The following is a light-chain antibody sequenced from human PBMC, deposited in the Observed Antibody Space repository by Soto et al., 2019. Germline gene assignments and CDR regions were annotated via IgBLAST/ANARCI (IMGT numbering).Light chain of an antibody. CDR3: QHRSNWRIT. J-gene: IGKJ4*01. Sequence: EIVLTQSPATLSLSPGERATLSCGASQSVSSYLAWYQQKPGQAPRLLIYDASSRATGIPVRFSGSGSGTDLTLTISSLEPEDFAVYYCQHRSNWRITFGGGTQVEI. CDR1: QSVSSY. CDR2: DAS. V-gene: IGKV3-11*01.